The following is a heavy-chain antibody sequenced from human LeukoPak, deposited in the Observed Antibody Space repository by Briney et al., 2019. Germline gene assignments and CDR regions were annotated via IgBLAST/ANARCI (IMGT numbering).Heavy chain of an antibody. CDR3: TTVGGVVPAATPGKYYYYMDV. V-gene: IGHV3-15*01. CDR2: IKSKTDGGTT. CDR1: GFTFSNAW. Sequence: GSLRLSCAASGFTFSNAWMSWVRQAPGKGLEWVGRIKSKTDGGTTDYAAPVKGRFTISRDDSKNTLYLQMNSLKTEDTAVYYCTTVGGVVPAATPGKYYYYMDVWGKGTTVTVSS. D-gene: IGHD2-2*01. J-gene: IGHJ6*03.